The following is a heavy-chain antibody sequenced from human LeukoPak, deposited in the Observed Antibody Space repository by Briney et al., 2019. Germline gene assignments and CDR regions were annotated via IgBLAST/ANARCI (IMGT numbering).Heavy chain of an antibody. J-gene: IGHJ4*02. V-gene: IGHV3-48*04. D-gene: IGHD3-22*01. CDR3: ATDLQYYYDSSGYY. CDR2: ISSSGSTI. CDR1: GFTFSSYA. Sequence: GGSLRLSCVASGFTFSSYAMSWVRQAPGKGLEWVSAISSSGSTIYYADSVKGRFTISRDNAKNSLYLQMNSLRAEHTAVCYCATDLQYYYDSSGYYWGQGTLVTVSS.